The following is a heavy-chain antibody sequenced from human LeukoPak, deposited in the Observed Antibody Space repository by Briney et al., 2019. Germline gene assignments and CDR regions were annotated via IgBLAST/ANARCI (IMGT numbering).Heavy chain of an antibody. CDR2: AYYSGHT. CDR1: GGSISDNY. J-gene: IGHJ5*02. V-gene: IGHV4-59*12. Sequence: SETLSLTCTVSGGSISDNYWSWIRQPPGKGLEWIGYAYYSGHTNYNPSLKSRVTISVDTSKNQFSLKLSSVTAADTAVYYCARGESDDFWSGYYQNNWFDPWGQGTLVTVSS. D-gene: IGHD3-3*01. CDR3: ARGESDDFWSGYYQNNWFDP.